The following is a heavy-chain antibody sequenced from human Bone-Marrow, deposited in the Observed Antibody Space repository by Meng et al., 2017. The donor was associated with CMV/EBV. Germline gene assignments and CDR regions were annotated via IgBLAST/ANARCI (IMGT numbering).Heavy chain of an antibody. Sequence: ASVKVSCKASGYTFTSYYMHWVRQAPGQGLEWMGIINPSGGSTSYAQKFQGRVTMTRDTSTSTVYMELSSLRSEDTAVYYCARDHLPVYYDTSAQHNGFDYWGQGTLVTVSS. D-gene: IGHD3-22*01. CDR3: ARDHLPVYYDTSAQHNGFDY. CDR2: INPSGGST. J-gene: IGHJ4*02. CDR1: GYTFTSYY. V-gene: IGHV1-46*01.